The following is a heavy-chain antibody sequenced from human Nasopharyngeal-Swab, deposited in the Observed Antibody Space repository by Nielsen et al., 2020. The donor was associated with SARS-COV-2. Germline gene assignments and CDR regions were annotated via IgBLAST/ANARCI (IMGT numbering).Heavy chain of an antibody. D-gene: IGHD2-2*01. Sequence: SETLSLTCTVSGGSISSGSYYWSWIRQPAGKGLEWIGRIYTSGSTNYNPSLKSRVTISVDTSKNQFSLKLSPVTAADTAVYYCATIGVPAAMDVWGKGTTVTVSS. CDR1: GGSISSGSYY. J-gene: IGHJ6*04. V-gene: IGHV4-61*02. CDR2: IYTSGST. CDR3: ATIGVPAAMDV.